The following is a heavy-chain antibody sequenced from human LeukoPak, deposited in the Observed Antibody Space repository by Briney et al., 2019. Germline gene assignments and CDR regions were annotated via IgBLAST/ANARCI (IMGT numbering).Heavy chain of an antibody. CDR2: INHSGST. CDR3: ARARTTDYDSSGYYQGGAFDI. V-gene: IGHV4-34*01. D-gene: IGHD3-22*01. CDR1: GGSFSGYY. Sequence: SETLSLTCAVYGGSFSGYYWSWIRQPPGKGLEWIGEINHSGSTNYNPSLKSRVTISVDTSKNQFSLKLSSVTAADTAVYYCARARTTDYDSSGYYQGGAFDIWGQGTMVTVSS. J-gene: IGHJ3*02.